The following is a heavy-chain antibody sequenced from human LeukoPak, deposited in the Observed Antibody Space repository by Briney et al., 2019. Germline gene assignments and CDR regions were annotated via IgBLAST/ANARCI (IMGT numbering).Heavy chain of an antibody. CDR2: IYYSGST. Sequence: SETLSLTCTVSGGSISSGSYHWGWIRQPPGKGLEWIASIYYSGSTYYSPSLESRVTISVDTSQNQFSLRLSSVTAADTAVYYCARLRDLYSFFDYWGQGTLVTVSS. V-gene: IGHV4-39*01. J-gene: IGHJ4*02. CDR1: GGSISSGSYH. CDR3: ARLRDLYSFFDY. D-gene: IGHD5-18*01.